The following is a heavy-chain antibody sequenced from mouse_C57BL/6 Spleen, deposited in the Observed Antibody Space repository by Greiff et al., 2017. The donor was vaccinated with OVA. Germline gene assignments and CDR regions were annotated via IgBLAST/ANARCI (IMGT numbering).Heavy chain of an antibody. J-gene: IGHJ4*01. D-gene: IGHD1-1*01. CDR3: ARARYYGSSYAMDY. Sequence: DVQLQESGPGLVKPSQSLSLTCSVTGYSITSGYYWNWIRQFPGNKLEWMGYISYDGSNNYNPSLKNRISITRDTSKNQFFLKLNSVTTEDTATYYCARARYYGSSYAMDYWGQGTSVTVSS. V-gene: IGHV3-6*01. CDR2: ISYDGSN. CDR1: GYSITSGYY.